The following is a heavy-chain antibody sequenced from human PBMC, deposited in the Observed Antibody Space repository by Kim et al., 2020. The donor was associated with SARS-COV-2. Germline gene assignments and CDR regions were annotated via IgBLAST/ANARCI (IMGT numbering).Heavy chain of an antibody. CDR2: T. Sequence: TKYSRNFQGRGTITKDTSATTAYMELSSLRSEDTAMYYCARDRGPWLLPYWGQGTLVTVSS. D-gene: IGHD3-22*01. V-gene: IGHV1-3*01. J-gene: IGHJ4*02. CDR3: ARDRGPWLLPY.